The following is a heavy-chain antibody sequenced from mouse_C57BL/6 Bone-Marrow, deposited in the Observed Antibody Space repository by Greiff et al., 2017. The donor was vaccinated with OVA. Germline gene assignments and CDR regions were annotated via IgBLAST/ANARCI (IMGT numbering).Heavy chain of an antibody. J-gene: IGHJ3*01. CDR2: INPGSGGT. D-gene: IGHD4-1*01. CDR1: GYAFTNYL. CDR3: ARRRVLGPSWFAY. V-gene: IGHV1-54*01. Sequence: QVQLQQSGAELVRPGTSVKVSCKASGYAFTNYLIEWVKQRPGQGLEWIGVINPGSGGTNYNEKFKGKATLTADKSSSTAYMQLSSLTSEDSAVYFCARRRVLGPSWFAYWGQGTLVTVSA.